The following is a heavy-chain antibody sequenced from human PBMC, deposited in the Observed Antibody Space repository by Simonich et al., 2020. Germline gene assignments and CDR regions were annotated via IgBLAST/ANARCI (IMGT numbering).Heavy chain of an antibody. V-gene: IGHV1-8*03. CDR1: GYTFTSYD. J-gene: IGHJ5*02. Sequence: QVQLVQSGAEVKKPGASVKVSCKASGYTFTSYDINWVRQATGQGHEGMGLMKPNIGNTGYEQKFQGRVTITRNTSISTAYMELSSLRSEDTAVYYCARARYCSSTSCYNWFDPWGQGTLVTVSS. D-gene: IGHD2-2*01. CDR2: MKPNIGNT. CDR3: ARARYCSSTSCYNWFDP.